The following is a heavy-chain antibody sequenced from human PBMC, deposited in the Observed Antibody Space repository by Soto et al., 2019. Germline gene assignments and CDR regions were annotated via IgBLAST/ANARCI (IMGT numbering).Heavy chain of an antibody. V-gene: IGHV4-31*03. D-gene: IGHD1-26*01. CDR3: ARERGDYYYYGMDV. CDR2: IYYSGST. J-gene: IGHJ6*02. CDR1: GGSISSGGYY. Sequence: PSETLSLTCTVSGGSISSGGYYWSWIRQHPGKGLEWIGYIYYSGSTYYNPSLKSRVTISVDTSKNQFSLKLSSVTAADTAVYYCARERGDYYYYGMDVWGQGTTATVSS.